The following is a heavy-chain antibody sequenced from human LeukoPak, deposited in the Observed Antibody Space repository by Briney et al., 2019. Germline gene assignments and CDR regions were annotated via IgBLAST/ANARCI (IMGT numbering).Heavy chain of an antibody. CDR1: GFTFCTYA. Sequence: GGSLRLSCAASGFTFCTYAMHCVRQAPGKGLEWVAVTWYDRTSKYYADSVKGRFAISRDNSKNTLYLQMSSLRAEDTAVYYCARDRLTSVTTFHFDYWGQGTLVTVSS. D-gene: IGHD4-17*01. V-gene: IGHV3-33*01. J-gene: IGHJ4*02. CDR3: ARDRLTSVTTFHFDY. CDR2: TWYDRTSK.